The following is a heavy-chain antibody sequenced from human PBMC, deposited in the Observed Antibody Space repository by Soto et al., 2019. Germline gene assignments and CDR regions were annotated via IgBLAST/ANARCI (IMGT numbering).Heavy chain of an antibody. CDR2: ISWNSGSI. D-gene: IGHD6-13*01. V-gene: IGHV3-9*01. CDR1: GFTFDDYA. J-gene: IGHJ4*02. CDR3: AKDRTVAAAGIPTYYFDY. Sequence: GGSLRLSCAASGFTFDDYAMHWVRQAPGKGLEWVLVISWNSGSIGYADSVKGRFTISRDNAKNSFYLQMNSLRAEDTALYYCAKDRTVAAAGIPTYYFDYWGQGTLVTVSS.